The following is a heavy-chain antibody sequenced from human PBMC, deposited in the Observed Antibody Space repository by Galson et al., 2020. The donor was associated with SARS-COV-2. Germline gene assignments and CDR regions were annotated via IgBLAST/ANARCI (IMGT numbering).Heavy chain of an antibody. D-gene: IGHD3-9*01. J-gene: IGHJ4*02. CDR2: INHSGST. CDR3: ARPDQGYYDILTGYRY. V-gene: IGHV4-34*01. Sequence: SQASETLSLTCAVYGGSFSGYYWSWIRQPPGKGLEWIGEINHSGSTNYNPSLKSRVTILVDTSKNQFSLKLSSVTAADTAVYYCARPDQGYYDILTGYRYWGQGTLVTVSS. CDR1: GGSFSGYY.